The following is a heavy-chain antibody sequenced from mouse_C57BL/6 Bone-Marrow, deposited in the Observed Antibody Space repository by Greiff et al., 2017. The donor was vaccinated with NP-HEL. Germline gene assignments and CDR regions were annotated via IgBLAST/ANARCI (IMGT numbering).Heavy chain of an antibody. D-gene: IGHD4-1*01. CDR2: ISDGGSYT. CDR3: ARAGGTGFAY. V-gene: IGHV5-4*03. CDR1: GFTFSSYA. Sequence: EVKLEESGGGLVKPGGSLKLSCAASGFTFSSYAMSWVRQTPEKRLEWVATISDGGSYTYYPDNVKGRFTISRDNAKNNLYLQMSHLKSEDTAMYYCARAGGTGFAYWGQGTLVTVSA. J-gene: IGHJ3*01.